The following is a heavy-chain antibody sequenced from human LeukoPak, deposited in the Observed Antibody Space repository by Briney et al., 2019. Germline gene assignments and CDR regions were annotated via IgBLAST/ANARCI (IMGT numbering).Heavy chain of an antibody. J-gene: IGHJ5*02. CDR2: IYTSGST. CDR1: GGSIRSYY. CDR3: ARDPYDFWSGYSLGAGFDR. V-gene: IGHV4-4*07. Sequence: SETLSLTCTVSGGSIRSYYWNWIQQPAGKGLEWIGRIYTSGSTNYNPSLKSRVTMSVDTSKNQFSLKLSSVTAADTAVYYCARDPYDFWSGYSLGAGFDRWGQGTLVTVPS. D-gene: IGHD3-3*01.